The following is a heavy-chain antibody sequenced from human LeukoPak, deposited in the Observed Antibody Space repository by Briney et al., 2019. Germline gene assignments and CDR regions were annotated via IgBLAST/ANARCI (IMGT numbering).Heavy chain of an antibody. J-gene: IGHJ3*02. CDR2: MSYDGFSK. CDR3: AREGHTSGYCGSFDN. CDR1: RFTFSNSI. Sequence: GGSLRLSCASSRFTFSNSIFHWVRQAPGKGLEWVSAMSYDGFSKYYADSVKGRFTNSRDNSRSTVDLQLGSLGPDDTAVYYCAREGHTSGYCGSFDNWGQGAAVVVSS. V-gene: IGHV3-30*03. D-gene: IGHD3-22*01.